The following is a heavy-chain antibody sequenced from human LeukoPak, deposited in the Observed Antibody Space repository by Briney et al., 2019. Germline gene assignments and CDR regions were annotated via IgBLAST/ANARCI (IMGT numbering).Heavy chain of an antibody. J-gene: IGHJ4*02. CDR3: ARDGSYARSFDY. CDR2: IYSGGST. CDR1: GFTVSVNY. Sequence: PGGSLRLSCAASGFTVSVNYMSGVRQAPGKRLEWVSVIYSGGSTYYADSVKGRFTISRDNSKNTVYLQMSSLRAEDTAVYYCARDGSYARSFDYWGQGTLVTVSS. D-gene: IGHD2-2*01. V-gene: IGHV3-53*01.